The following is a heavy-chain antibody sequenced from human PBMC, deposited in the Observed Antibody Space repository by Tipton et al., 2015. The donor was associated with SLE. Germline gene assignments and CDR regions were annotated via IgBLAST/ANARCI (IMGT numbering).Heavy chain of an antibody. Sequence: TLSLTCTVPGDSISHHYWSWIRQPPGKGLEWIGYMYYSGSTKSNPSLKSRVTISVDTSKSQFSLKLSSVTAADTAVYYCARAGVATIRADYWGQGTLVTVSS. CDR3: ARAGVATIRADY. V-gene: IGHV4-59*11. D-gene: IGHD5-12*01. CDR2: MYYSGST. CDR1: GDSISHHY. J-gene: IGHJ4*02.